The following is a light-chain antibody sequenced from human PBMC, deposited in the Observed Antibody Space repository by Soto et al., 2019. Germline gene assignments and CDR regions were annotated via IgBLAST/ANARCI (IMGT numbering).Light chain of an antibody. V-gene: IGKV3-15*01. CDR2: GAS. J-gene: IGKJ1*01. CDR3: QQYNNWPT. Sequence: EIVMTQSPATLSVSPGERATLSCRASQSVSRNLAWYQQKPGQAPRLLIYGASTKAIDIPARFSGSGSGTEFTLTISSLQSEDFVVYDFQQYNNWPTFGQGTKVEIK. CDR1: QSVSRN.